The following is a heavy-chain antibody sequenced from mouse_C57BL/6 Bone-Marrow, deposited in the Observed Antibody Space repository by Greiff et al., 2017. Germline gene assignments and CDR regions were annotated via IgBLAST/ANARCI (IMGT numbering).Heavy chain of an antibody. D-gene: IGHD2-12*01. CDR2: IHPNSGST. CDR1: GYTFTSYW. CDR3: ARRGFPYAWFAY. J-gene: IGHJ3*01. V-gene: IGHV1-64*01. Sequence: QVQLQQPGAELVKPGASVKLSCKASGYTFTSYWMHWVKQRPGQGLEWIGMIHPNSGSTNYNEKFKSKATLTVDKSSSTAYMQLSSLTSEDSAVYYCARRGFPYAWFAYWGQGTLVTVSA.